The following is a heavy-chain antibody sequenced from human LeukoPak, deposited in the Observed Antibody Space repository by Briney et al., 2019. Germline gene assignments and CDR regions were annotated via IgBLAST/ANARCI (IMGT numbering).Heavy chain of an antibody. CDR3: ARDLYYYGSETNAPDY. Sequence: GASVKVSCKASGYTFTSYYMHWVRQAPGQGLGWMGIINPSGGSTSYAQKFQGRVTMTRDTSTSTVYMELSSLRSEDTAVYYCARDLYYYGSETNAPDYWGQGTLVTVSS. J-gene: IGHJ4*02. D-gene: IGHD3-10*01. CDR1: GYTFTSYY. V-gene: IGHV1-46*01. CDR2: INPSGGST.